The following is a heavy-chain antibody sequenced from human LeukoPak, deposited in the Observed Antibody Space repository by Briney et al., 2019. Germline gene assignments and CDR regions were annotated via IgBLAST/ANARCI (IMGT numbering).Heavy chain of an antibody. D-gene: IGHD3-16*02. CDR3: ARGAVVNGLDV. CDR1: GGSVSSGTYY. CDR2: IYYSGTT. J-gene: IGHJ6*02. V-gene: IGHV4-61*01. Sequence: PETLCLTCTVSGGSVSSGTYYWSWIRQPPGTRLEWIGYIYYSGTTNYNPSFKSRVTMSVDTSKNQFSLKLSSVTAADTAVYYCARGAVVNGLDVWGQGTTVTVSS.